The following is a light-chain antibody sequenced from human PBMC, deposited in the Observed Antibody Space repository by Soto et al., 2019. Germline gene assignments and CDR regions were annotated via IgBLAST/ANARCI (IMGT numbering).Light chain of an antibody. CDR2: GAS. CDR3: QQYGSSPPMYT. CDR1: QSVSSSY. J-gene: IGKJ2*01. Sequence: EIVLTQSPGTLSLSPGERATLSCRASQSVSSSYLAWYQQKPGQAPRLLIYGASSRATGIPDRFSGSGSGTDFTITISRLEPEEFAVYYCQQYGSSPPMYTFGQGTKLEIK. V-gene: IGKV3-20*01.